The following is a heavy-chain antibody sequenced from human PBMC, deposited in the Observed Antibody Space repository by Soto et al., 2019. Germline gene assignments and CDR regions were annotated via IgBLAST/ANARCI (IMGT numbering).Heavy chain of an antibody. CDR2: IIPIFGTA. CDR1: GGTFSSYA. D-gene: IGHD6-6*01. Sequence: GASVKVSCKASGGTFSSYAVSWVRQAPGQGLEWMGGIIPIFGTANYAQKFQGRVTITADESTSTAYMELSSLRSEDTAVYYCARDRIAARRIHYYYYGMDVWGQGTTVTVYS. J-gene: IGHJ6*02. V-gene: IGHV1-69*13. CDR3: ARDRIAARRIHYYYYGMDV.